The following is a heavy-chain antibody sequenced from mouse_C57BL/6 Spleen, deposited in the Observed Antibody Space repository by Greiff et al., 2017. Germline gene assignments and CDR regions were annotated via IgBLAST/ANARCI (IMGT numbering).Heavy chain of an antibody. D-gene: IGHD2-1*01. J-gene: IGHJ4*01. CDR1: GFTFSDYY. V-gene: IGHV5-12*01. Sequence: EVKLMESGGGLVQPGGSLKLSCAASGFTFSDYYMYWVRQTPEQRLEWVAYISNGGGSTYYPDTVKGRFTITRDNAKNTLYLQMSRLKSEDTAVYYGAKGSYYDYAMDYWGQGTSVTVSS. CDR3: AKGSYYDYAMDY. CDR2: ISNGGGST.